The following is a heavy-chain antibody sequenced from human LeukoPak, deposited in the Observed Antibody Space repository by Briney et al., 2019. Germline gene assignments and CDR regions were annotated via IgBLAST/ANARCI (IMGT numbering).Heavy chain of an antibody. V-gene: IGHV5-51*01. J-gene: IGHJ3*02. CDR3: ARLYYGSGSYKGAFDI. Sequence: GESLKISCKGSGYSFTSYWIGWVRQMPGKGLEWMGIIYPGDSATRYSPSFQGQVTISADKSISTAYLQWSSPKASDTAMYYCARLYYGSGSYKGAFDIWGQGTMVTVSS. CDR1: GYSFTSYW. D-gene: IGHD3-10*01. CDR2: IYPGDSAT.